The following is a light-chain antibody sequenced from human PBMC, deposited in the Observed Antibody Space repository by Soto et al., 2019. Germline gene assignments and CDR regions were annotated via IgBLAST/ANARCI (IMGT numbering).Light chain of an antibody. V-gene: IGKV3-11*01. J-gene: IGKJ4*01. CDR3: RQRSDWPSS. CDR1: QSVSRY. CDR2: DAS. Sequence: EIVLNQSPATLSLSPGERATLSCRASQSVSRYLAWYQQKPGQAPRLLIYDASNRATGIPARFSGSGSGTDFTLTISSLEPQHFAVYYCRQRSDWPSSFGGGTKVQIK.